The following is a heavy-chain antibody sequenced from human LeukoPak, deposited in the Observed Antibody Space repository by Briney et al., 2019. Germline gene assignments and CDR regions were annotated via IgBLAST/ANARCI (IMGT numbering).Heavy chain of an antibody. J-gene: IGHJ4*02. D-gene: IGHD4-23*01. CDR2: INHSGST. CDR3: ATHDYGGKGDY. V-gene: IGHV4-34*01. CDR1: GGSFSGYY. Sequence: SETLSLTCAVYGGSFSGYYWSWIRQPPGKGLEWIGEINHSGSTNYNPSLKSRVTISVDTSKNQFSLKLSSVTAADTAVYYCATHDYGGKGDYWGQGTLVTVSS.